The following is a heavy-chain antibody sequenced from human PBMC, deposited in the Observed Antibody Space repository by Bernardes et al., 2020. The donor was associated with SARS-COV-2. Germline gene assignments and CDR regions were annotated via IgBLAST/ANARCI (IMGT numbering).Heavy chain of an antibody. CDR1: GFTFSSFS. Sequence: GGSRRLSSAASGFTFSSFSMNWVRQAPGKGLEWVSSISSSSSYIYYADSVKGRFTISRDNAKNSLYLQMNSLRAEDTAVYYCARFLVVVVAATDYYYGMDVWGQGTTVTVSS. D-gene: IGHD2-15*01. J-gene: IGHJ6*02. CDR2: ISSSSSYI. V-gene: IGHV3-21*01. CDR3: ARFLVVVVAATDYYYGMDV.